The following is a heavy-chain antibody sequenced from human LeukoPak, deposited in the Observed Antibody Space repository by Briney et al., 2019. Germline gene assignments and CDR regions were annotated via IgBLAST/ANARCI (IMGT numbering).Heavy chain of an antibody. CDR1: GGSFSSYY. J-gene: IGHJ4*02. V-gene: IGHV4-59*08. CDR2: IYYSGST. CDR3: ARHVRSSSWPYYFDY. Sequence: SETLSLTCTVSGGSFSSYYWSWIRQPPGKGLEWIGYIYYSGSTSYNPSLKSRVTISVDTSKNQFSLKLSSVTAADTAVYYCARHVRSSSWPYYFDYWGQGTLVTVSS. D-gene: IGHD6-13*01.